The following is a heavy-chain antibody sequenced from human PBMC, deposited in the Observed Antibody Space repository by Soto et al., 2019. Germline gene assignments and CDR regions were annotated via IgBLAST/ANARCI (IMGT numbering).Heavy chain of an antibody. J-gene: IGHJ5*02. CDR2: INPNSGGT. D-gene: IGHD3-16*01. V-gene: IGHV1-2*04. CDR1: GYTFTGYY. Sequence: ASLKISCKASGYTFTGYYMHWVRQAPGQGLEWMGWINPNSGGTNYAQKFQGWVTMTRDTSISTAYMELSRLRSDDTAVYYCARVEGYIWGSYLWGQGTLVTVSS. CDR3: ARVEGYIWGSYL.